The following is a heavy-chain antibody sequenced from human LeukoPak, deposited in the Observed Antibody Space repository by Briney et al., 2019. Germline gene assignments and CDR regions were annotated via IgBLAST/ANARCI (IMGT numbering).Heavy chain of an antibody. CDR1: GGPVRSYY. J-gene: IGHJ4*02. D-gene: IGHD6-19*01. V-gene: IGHV4-59*02. CDR2: IYYTGTT. Sequence: SETLSLTCTVSGGPVRSYYWTWMRQPPGKELEWLGYIYYTGTTNYNPSLKSRLTISVDTSKDHFSLKLSSVTAADTAVYYCAREVTGTSGSFDYWGQGALVTVSS. CDR3: AREVTGTSGSFDY.